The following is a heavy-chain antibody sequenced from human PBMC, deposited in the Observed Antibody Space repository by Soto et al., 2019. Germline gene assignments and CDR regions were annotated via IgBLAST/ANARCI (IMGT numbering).Heavy chain of an antibody. CDR2: INHSGST. J-gene: IGHJ5*02. CDR3: ARGRYSPGYCSSTSCLRSWFDP. V-gene: IGHV4-34*01. Sequence: LSLTCAVYGGSFSGYYWSWIRQPPGKGLEWIGEINHSGSTNYNPSLKSRVTISVDTSKNQFSLKLSSVTAADTAVYYCARGRYSPGYCSSTSCLRSWFDPWGQGTLVTVSS. D-gene: IGHD2-2*03. CDR1: GGSFSGYY.